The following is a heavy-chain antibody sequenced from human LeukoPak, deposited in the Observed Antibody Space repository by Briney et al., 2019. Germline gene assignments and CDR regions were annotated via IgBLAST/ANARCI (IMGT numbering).Heavy chain of an antibody. V-gene: IGHV4-4*02. J-gene: IGHJ6*03. CDR2: IYHSGST. CDR3: ARHVNSGWYRNYYYMDV. Sequence: SGTLSLTCAVSGGSISSSNWWSWVRQPPGKGLEWIGEIYHSGSTNYNPSLKSRVTISVDKSKNQFSLKLSSVTAADTAVYYCARHVNSGWYRNYYYMDVWGKGTTVTISS. CDR1: GGSISSSNW. D-gene: IGHD6-19*01.